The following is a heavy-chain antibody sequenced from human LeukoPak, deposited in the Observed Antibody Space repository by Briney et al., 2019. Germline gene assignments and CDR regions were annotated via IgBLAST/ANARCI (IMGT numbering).Heavy chain of an antibody. V-gene: IGHV4-34*01. D-gene: IGHD4-17*01. CDR1: GGSFSGYY. CDR2: INHSGST. J-gene: IGHJ4*02. Sequence: SETLSLTCAVYGGSFSGYYWSWIRQPPGKGLEWIGEINHSGSTNYNPSLKSRVTISVDTSKNQFSLKLSSVTAADTAVCYCARGGDYGDYRYGVDYWGQGTLVTVSS. CDR3: ARGGDYGDYRYGVDY.